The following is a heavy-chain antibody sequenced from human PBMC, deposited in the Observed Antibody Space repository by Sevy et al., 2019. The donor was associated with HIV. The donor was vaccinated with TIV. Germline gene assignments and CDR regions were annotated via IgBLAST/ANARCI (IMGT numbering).Heavy chain of an antibody. J-gene: IGHJ6*03. V-gene: IGHV4-39*01. D-gene: IGHD2-2*01. CDR1: GGSISSSSYY. Sequence: SETLSLTCTVSGGSISSSSYYWGWIRQPPGKGLEWIGSIYYSGSTYYNPSLKSRVTISVDTSKNQFSLKLSSVTAADTAVYYCARQSCSSTSCHYYYYYMDVWGKGTTVTV. CDR2: IYYSGST. CDR3: ARQSCSSTSCHYYYYYMDV.